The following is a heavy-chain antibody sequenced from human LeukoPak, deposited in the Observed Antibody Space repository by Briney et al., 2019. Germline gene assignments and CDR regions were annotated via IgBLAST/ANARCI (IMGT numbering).Heavy chain of an antibody. V-gene: IGHV3-30*02. J-gene: IGHJ4*02. CDR1: GFTFSRYS. Sequence: GGSLRLSCAASGFTFSRYSMHWVRQAPGKGLEWVAFIRYDESTKYYADSVKGRFTVSRDNSKNTLYLQMNSLTADDTAVYYCARGVMTVDYWGQGTLVTVSS. CDR2: IRYDESTK. CDR3: ARGVMTVDY.